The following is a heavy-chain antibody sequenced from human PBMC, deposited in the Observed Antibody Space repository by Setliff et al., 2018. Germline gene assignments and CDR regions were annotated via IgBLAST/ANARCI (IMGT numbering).Heavy chain of an antibody. Sequence: PSETLSLTCNVSGGSICSYSWSWIRQAPGKGLEWIGYLYYSGNTNYNPSLKSRVTISGDTSQNYFSLKLSSVTAADTAVYYCARRGYYYGWGDSNAFDIWGQGTMVTVSS. CDR2: LYYSGNT. V-gene: IGHV4-59*08. CDR3: ARRGYYYGWGDSNAFDI. CDR1: GGSICSYS. D-gene: IGHD3-10*01. J-gene: IGHJ3*02.